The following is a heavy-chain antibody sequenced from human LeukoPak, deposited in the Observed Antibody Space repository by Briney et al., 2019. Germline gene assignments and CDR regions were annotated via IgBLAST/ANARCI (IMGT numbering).Heavy chain of an antibody. CDR2: IYPGDFDT. CDR1: GYSFTNYW. D-gene: IGHD4-17*01. J-gene: IGHJ4*02. V-gene: IGHV5-51*01. Sequence: GESLKISCKGSGYSFTNYWIGWVRQMPGKGLEWMGIIYPGDFDTRYSPSFQGQVTFSADKSISTAYLQWSSLKASDTAMYYCARRAPLSGESLDNWGQGTLVTVSS. CDR3: ARRAPLSGESLDN.